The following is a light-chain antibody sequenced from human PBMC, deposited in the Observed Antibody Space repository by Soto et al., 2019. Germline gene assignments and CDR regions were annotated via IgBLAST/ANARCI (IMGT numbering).Light chain of an antibody. V-gene: IGLV1-44*01. CDR1: TSNIGSNA. J-gene: IGLJ3*02. CDR3: AAWDDSLNGGV. Sequence: QSVLTQPPSASGTPGQRVTISCSGRTSNIGSNAVNWYQQLPGTAPKLLIYSNNQRPSGVPDRFSGSKSGTSASLAISELQSEDEADYYCAAWDDSLNGGVFGGGTQLTVL. CDR2: SNN.